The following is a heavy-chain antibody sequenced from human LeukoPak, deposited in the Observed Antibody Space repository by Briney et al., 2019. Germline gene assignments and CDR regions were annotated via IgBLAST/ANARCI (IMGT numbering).Heavy chain of an antibody. Sequence: GGSLRLSCAASGFTFSSYSMNWVRQAPGKGLEWVSYISTSTSTIYYADSVKGRFTISRDNAKNSLYLQMNSLRAEDTAVYYCAREYSSSTGKASDYWGQGTLVTVSS. CDR1: GFTFSSYS. D-gene: IGHD6-6*01. CDR3: AREYSSSTGKASDY. CDR2: ISTSTSTI. J-gene: IGHJ4*02. V-gene: IGHV3-48*01.